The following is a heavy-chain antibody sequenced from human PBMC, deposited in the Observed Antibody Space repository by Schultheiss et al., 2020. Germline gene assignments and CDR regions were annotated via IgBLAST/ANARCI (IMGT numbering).Heavy chain of an antibody. J-gene: IGHJ6*03. V-gene: IGHV3-21*01. Sequence: GGSLRLSCVASGFTFSSYSMNWVRQAPGKGLEWVSSISSSSSYIYYADSVKGRFTISRDNAKNSLYLQMNSLRAEDTAVYYCARAGGSGSYSQYYYYMDVWGKGATVTFSS. CDR2: ISSSSSYI. CDR3: ARAGGSGSYSQYYYYMDV. D-gene: IGHD3-10*01. CDR1: GFTFSSYS.